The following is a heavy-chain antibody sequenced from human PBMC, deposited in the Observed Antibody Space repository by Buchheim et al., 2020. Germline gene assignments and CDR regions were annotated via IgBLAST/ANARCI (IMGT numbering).Heavy chain of an antibody. CDR3: SRISRWEVADY. D-gene: IGHD5-12*01. J-gene: IGHJ4*02. CDR2: INPHGMET. CDR1: GFTFSTSW. V-gene: IGHV3-7*01. Sequence: EVQLVESGGGLVQPGGSLRLSCAVSGFTFSTSWMNWLRQAPGKGLEGVANINPHGMETYYVDSVRGRFTISGDNAKNSLYLQMSSLRAEDTAVYYCSRISRWEVADYWGQGTL.